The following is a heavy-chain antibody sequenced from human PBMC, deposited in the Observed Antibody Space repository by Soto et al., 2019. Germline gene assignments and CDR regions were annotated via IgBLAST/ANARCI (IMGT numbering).Heavy chain of an antibody. CDR1: GFTFSSYA. CDR2: ISGSGGST. CDR3: AASKYSSGWSDALDI. D-gene: IGHD6-19*01. J-gene: IGHJ3*02. V-gene: IGHV3-23*01. Sequence: GGSLRLSCAASGFTFSSYAMSWVRQAPGKGLEWVSAISGSGGSTYYADYVKGRFTISRDNSKNTLYLQMNSLRAEDTALYYCAASKYSSGWSDALDIWGQGTMVTVSS.